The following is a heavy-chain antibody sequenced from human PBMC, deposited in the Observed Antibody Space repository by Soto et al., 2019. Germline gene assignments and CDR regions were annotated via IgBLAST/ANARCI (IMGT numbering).Heavy chain of an antibody. D-gene: IGHD1-26*01. CDR1: GFTFSSYA. J-gene: IGHJ5*02. CDR2: ISGSGGST. V-gene: IGHV3-23*01. Sequence: GGSLRLSCAASGFTFSSYAMSWVRQAPGKGLEWVSAISGSGGSTYYADSVKGRFTISRDNSKNTLYLQMNSLRAEDTAVYYCAKSPTGSYDVNWFDPWGQGTLFTVSS. CDR3: AKSPTGSYDVNWFDP.